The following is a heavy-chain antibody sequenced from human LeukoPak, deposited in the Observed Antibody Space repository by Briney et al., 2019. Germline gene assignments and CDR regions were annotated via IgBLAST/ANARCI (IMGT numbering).Heavy chain of an antibody. J-gene: IGHJ4*02. CDR1: GGSISSGDYY. CDR2: INHSGST. D-gene: IGHD4-17*01. Sequence: SQTLSLTCTVSGGSISSGDYYWSWIRQPPGKGLEWIGEINHSGSTNYNPSLKSRVTISVDTSKNQFSLKLSSVTAADTAVYYCARANYGDTSYYFDYWGQGTLVTVSS. V-gene: IGHV4-30-4*01. CDR3: ARANYGDTSYYFDY.